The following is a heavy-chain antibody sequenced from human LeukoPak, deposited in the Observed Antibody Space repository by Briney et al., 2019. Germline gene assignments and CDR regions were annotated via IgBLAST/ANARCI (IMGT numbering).Heavy chain of an antibody. CDR1: GYTFTGYY. CDR3: ARVQVVDFDP. V-gene: IGHV1-2*02. D-gene: IGHD2-2*01. Sequence: ASVGVSGKTSGYTFTGYYIHWVRQAPGQGLEWMGWINCYIGVTNYAQKFQGRITMTRDTSSSTAYMELSSLRSDDTAVYYCARVQVVDFDPWGQGTLVPVPS. CDR2: INCYIGVT. J-gene: IGHJ5*02.